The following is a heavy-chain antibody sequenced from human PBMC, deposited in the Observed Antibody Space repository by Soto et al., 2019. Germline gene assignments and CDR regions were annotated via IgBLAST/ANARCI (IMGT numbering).Heavy chain of an antibody. J-gene: IGHJ4*02. CDR3: ARGVEDIVVVPAAPRRYFDY. Sequence: QVQLVQSGAEVKKPGSSVKVSCKASGGTFSSYAISWVRQAPGQGLEWMGGIIPIFGTANYAQKVQGRVTITADESTSTAYMELSSLRSEDTAVYYCARGVEDIVVVPAAPRRYFDYWGQGTLVTVSS. D-gene: IGHD2-2*01. CDR1: GGTFSSYA. CDR2: IIPIFGTA. V-gene: IGHV1-69*01.